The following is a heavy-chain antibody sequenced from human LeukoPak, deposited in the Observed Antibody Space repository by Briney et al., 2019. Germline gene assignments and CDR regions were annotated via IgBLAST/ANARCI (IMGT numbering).Heavy chain of an antibody. J-gene: IGHJ5*02. CDR3: ARGPGYRRIAARYWFDP. D-gene: IGHD6-6*01. Sequence: SETLSLTCAGYGGSFSGYYWSWIRQPPGKGLDGIGEIKHSRSTNYNPSPKSRVTISVDTSKNQCSLKLSSVTAADTAVYYCARGPGYRRIAARYWFDPWGQGTLVTVSS. V-gene: IGHV4-34*01. CDR2: IKHSRST. CDR1: GGSFSGYY.